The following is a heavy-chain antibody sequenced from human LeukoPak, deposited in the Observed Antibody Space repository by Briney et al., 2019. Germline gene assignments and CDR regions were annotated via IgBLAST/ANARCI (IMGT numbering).Heavy chain of an antibody. J-gene: IGHJ4*02. CDR1: GGSFSGCY. CDR3: ASTLQPPDY. CDR2: INHSGST. D-gene: IGHD4-11*01. Sequence: SETLSLTCAVYGGSFSGCYWSWIRQPPGKGLEWIGEINHSGSTNYNPSLKSRVTISVDTSKNQFSLKLSSVTAADTAVYYCASTLQPPDYWGQGTLVTVSS. V-gene: IGHV4-34*01.